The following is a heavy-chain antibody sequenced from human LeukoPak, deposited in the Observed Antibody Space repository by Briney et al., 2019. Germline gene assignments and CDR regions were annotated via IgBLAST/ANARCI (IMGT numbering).Heavy chain of an antibody. CDR1: GFTFSSYG. D-gene: IGHD3-22*01. V-gene: IGHV3-30*03. CDR3: ARRDGYYYFDY. Sequence: GGSLRLSCAASGFTFSSYGMHWVRQAPGKGLEWVAVISYDGSNKYYADSVKGRFTISRDNSKNTLYLQMNSLRAEDTAVYYCARRDGYYYFDYWGQGTLVTVSS. CDR2: ISYDGSNK. J-gene: IGHJ4*02.